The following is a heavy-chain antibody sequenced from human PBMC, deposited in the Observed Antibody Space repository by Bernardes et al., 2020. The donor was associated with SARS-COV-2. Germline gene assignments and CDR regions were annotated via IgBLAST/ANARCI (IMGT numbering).Heavy chain of an antibody. CDR2: IYTSGST. CDR1: GGSISSGSYY. J-gene: IGHJ6*02. CDR3: ARLPGYYYYGMDV. Sequence: SETLSLTCTVSGGSISSGSYYWSWIRQPAGKGLEWIGRIYTSGSTNYNPSLKSRVTISVDTSKNQFSLKLSSVTAADTAVYYCARLPGYYYYGMDVWGQGTTVTVSS. V-gene: IGHV4-61*02.